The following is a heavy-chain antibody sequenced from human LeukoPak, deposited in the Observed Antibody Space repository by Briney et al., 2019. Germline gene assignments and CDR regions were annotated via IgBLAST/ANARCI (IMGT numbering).Heavy chain of an antibody. D-gene: IGHD2-15*01. J-gene: IGHJ4*02. CDR1: GFTFSSYA. V-gene: IGHV3-30-3*01. CDR2: ISYDGSNK. Sequence: GRSLRLSCAASGFTFSSYAMHWVRQAPGKGLGWVAVISYDGSNKYYADSVKGRFTISRDNSKNTLYLQMDSLRAEDTAVYYCARDPGYCSGGSCYSSYFDYWGQGTLVTVSS. CDR3: ARDPGYCSGGSCYSSYFDY.